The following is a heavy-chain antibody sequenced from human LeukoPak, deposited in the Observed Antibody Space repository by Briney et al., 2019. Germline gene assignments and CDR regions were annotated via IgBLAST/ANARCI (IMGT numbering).Heavy chain of an antibody. D-gene: IGHD5-12*01. V-gene: IGHV4-59*08. CDR1: GGSISSYY. CDR3: ARLGNRDGYNYFLDY. CDR2: IYYSGST. Sequence: PSETLSLTCSVSGGSISSYYWSWIRQSPGKGLEWIGYIYYSGSTNYNPSLKSRVTISVDTSKNQFSLKLSSVTAADTAVYYCARLGNRDGYNYFLDYWGQGTLVTVSS. J-gene: IGHJ4*02.